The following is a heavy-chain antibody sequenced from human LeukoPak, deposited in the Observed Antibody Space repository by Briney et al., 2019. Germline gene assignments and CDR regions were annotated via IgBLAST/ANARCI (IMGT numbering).Heavy chain of an antibody. CDR1: GYTFTGYY. V-gene: IGHV1-69*06. J-gene: IGHJ6*03. CDR3: AKGRGRLNVNRGVYNYHYYMEV. CDR2: IIPIFGRA. Sequence: SVKVSCKASGYTFTGYYMHWVRQAPGQGLEWMGGIIPIFGRAYYAQNFQGRVTITADKSTSTAYMEVSSLGSEDTAIYYCAKGRGRLNVNRGVYNYHYYMEVWGTGTTVIVS. D-gene: IGHD3-10*01.